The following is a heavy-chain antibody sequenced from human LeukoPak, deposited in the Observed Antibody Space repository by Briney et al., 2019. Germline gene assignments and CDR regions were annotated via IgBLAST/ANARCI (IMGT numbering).Heavy chain of an antibody. Sequence: PSETLSLTCTVSGGSVSSGSYYWNWIRQPPGKGLEWIGYISYTGSTNYNPSLKSRVTTSVETSKKQISLKLSSVTAADTAVYYCARAWDSSGYRGAFHIWGQGTMVTVSS. CDR1: GGSVSSGSYY. V-gene: IGHV4-61*01. CDR3: ARAWDSSGYRGAFHI. J-gene: IGHJ3*02. D-gene: IGHD3-22*01. CDR2: ISYTGST.